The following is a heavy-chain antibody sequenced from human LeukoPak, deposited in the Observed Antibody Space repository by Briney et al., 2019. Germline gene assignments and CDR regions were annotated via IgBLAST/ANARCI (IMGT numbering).Heavy chain of an antibody. V-gene: IGHV3-23*01. CDR1: EFPFSSHA. CDR3: AKDGGSGITIFGVVISTDAFDI. D-gene: IGHD3-3*01. CDR2: VSGSGVST. J-gene: IGHJ3*02. Sequence: QPGGSLRLSCAASEFPFSSHAMSWVRQAPGMGLEWVSTVSGSGVSTYYADSVKGRFTISRDNSKNTLYLQMNSLRAEDTAVYYCAKDGGSGITIFGVVISTDAFDIWGQGTMVTVSS.